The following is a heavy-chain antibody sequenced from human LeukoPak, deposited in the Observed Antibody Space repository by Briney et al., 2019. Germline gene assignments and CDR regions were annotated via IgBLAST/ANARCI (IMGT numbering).Heavy chain of an antibody. CDR2: IKQDGSEK. V-gene: IGHV3-7*01. CDR1: GFTFSSYW. J-gene: IGHJ4*02. Sequence: GGSLRLSCAASGFTFSSYWMSWVRQAPGKGLEWVANIKQDGSEKYYVDSVKGRFTISRDNAKNSLYLQMNSLRAEDTAVYYCARPRDYSSSYHLDYWGQGTLVTVSS. CDR3: ARPRDYSSSYHLDY. D-gene: IGHD6-13*01.